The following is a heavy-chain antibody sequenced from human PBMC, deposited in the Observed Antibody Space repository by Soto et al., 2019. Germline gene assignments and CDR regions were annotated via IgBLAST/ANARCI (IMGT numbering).Heavy chain of an antibody. CDR3: ARLWGY. CDR1: GDSISSSNYY. Sequence: QLQLQESGPGLVKPSETLSLTCSVSGDSISSSNYYWGWRRQPPGKGLEWVGNIYYTGSTDYNPSLKSRFTRSIDTSRKQFSLRLRSVTAPDTAVYYCARLWGYWGRGTLITVSS. CDR2: IYYTGST. V-gene: IGHV4-39*01. D-gene: IGHD3-16*01. J-gene: IGHJ4*02.